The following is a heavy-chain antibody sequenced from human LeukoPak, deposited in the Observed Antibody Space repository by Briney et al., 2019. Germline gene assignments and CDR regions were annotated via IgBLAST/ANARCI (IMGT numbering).Heavy chain of an antibody. V-gene: IGHV5-51*01. D-gene: IGHD3-10*01. Sequence: GESLKISCKGSGYSFTSYWIGWVRQMPGKGLEWMGIIYPDDSDTRYSPSFQGQVTISADKSISTAYLQWSSLKASDTAMYYCARRGYGEYGDSGVNYGGRGTRVPVSS. CDR2: IYPDDSDT. CDR1: GYSFTSYW. J-gene: IGHJ4*02. CDR3: ARRGYGEYGDSGVNY.